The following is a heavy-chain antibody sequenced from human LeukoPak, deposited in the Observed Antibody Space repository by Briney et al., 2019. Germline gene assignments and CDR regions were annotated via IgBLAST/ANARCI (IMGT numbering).Heavy chain of an antibody. Sequence: SETLSLTCTVSGGSINTPNYYWGWIRQTPGKGLEWIGNIFYSGGTYYSPSLTSRVTISLDTSRNQFSLKLSSVTAADTAVYYCARQAYDSSGYYSFDYWGQGTLVTVSS. CDR3: ARQAYDSSGYYSFDY. CDR1: GGSINTPNYY. CDR2: IFYSGGT. D-gene: IGHD3-22*01. J-gene: IGHJ4*02. V-gene: IGHV4-39*01.